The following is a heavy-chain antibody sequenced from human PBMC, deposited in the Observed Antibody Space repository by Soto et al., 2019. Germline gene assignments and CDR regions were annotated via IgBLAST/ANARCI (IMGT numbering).Heavy chain of an antibody. CDR2: INPSGGST. D-gene: IGHD3-3*01. J-gene: IGHJ6*02. Sequence: ASVKVSCKASGYTFTSYYMHWVRQAPGQGLEWMGIINPSGGSTSYAQKFQGRVTMTRDTSTSTVYMELSSLRSEDTAVYYCARVGVLRFLEWLPMDVWGQGTTVPVSS. CDR3: ARVGVLRFLEWLPMDV. V-gene: IGHV1-46*01. CDR1: GYTFTSYY.